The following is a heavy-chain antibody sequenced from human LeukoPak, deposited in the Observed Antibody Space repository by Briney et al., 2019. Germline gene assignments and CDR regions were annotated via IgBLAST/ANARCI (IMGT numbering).Heavy chain of an antibody. CDR2: IYHSGRT. V-gene: IGHV4-38-2*02. D-gene: IGHD3-22*01. Sequence: PSETLSLTCTVSGYSITNNYYWDWIRQPPGKGLEWIASIYHSGRTYYNPALKSRVTISVDTSKNQFSLKVTSVTAADTAVYYCARGIAGDSSGYYPPDYWGQGTLVTVSS. CDR1: GYSITNNYY. CDR3: ARGIAGDSSGYYPPDY. J-gene: IGHJ4*02.